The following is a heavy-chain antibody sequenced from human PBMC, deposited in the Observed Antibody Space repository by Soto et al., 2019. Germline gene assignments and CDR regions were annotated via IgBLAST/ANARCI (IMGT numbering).Heavy chain of an antibody. J-gene: IGHJ3*02. CDR1: GFTFSSYS. Sequence: GGSLRLSCAASGFTFSSYSMNWVRQAPGKGLEWVSYISSSSSTIYYADSVKGRFTISRDNAKNSLYLQMNSLRDEDTAVYYCASCSSGWYGTGDAFDIWGQGTMVTVSS. D-gene: IGHD6-19*01. V-gene: IGHV3-48*02. CDR3: ASCSSGWYGTGDAFDI. CDR2: ISSSSSTI.